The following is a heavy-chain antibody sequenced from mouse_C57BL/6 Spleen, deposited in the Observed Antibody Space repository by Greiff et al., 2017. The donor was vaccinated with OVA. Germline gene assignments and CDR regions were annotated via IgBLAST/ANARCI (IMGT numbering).Heavy chain of an antibody. CDR3: ARTIYDGYPAWFAY. V-gene: IGHV1-7*01. J-gene: IGHJ3*01. CDR1: GYTFTSYW. Sequence: VQLQQSGAELAKPGASVKLSCKASGYTFTSYWMHWVKQRPGQGLEWIGYINPSSGYTKYNQKFKEKATLTADKSSITAYMQLSSLTYEDSAVYYCARTIYDGYPAWFAYWGQGTLVTVSA. D-gene: IGHD2-3*01. CDR2: INPSSGYT.